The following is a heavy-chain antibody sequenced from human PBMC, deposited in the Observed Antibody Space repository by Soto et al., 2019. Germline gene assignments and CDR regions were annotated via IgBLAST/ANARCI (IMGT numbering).Heavy chain of an antibody. V-gene: IGHV3-30-3*01. CDR1: GFTFSGYT. CDR3: ARDTSGWYDY. Sequence: GGSLRLSCSASGFTFSGYTMNWVRQALGRGLEWVSVIKYDGSTKYYADSVKGRFTISRDNSKNTLYLQMNSLRAEDTAVYYCARDTSGWYDYWGQGTLVTVSS. CDR2: IKYDGSTK. J-gene: IGHJ4*02. D-gene: IGHD6-19*01.